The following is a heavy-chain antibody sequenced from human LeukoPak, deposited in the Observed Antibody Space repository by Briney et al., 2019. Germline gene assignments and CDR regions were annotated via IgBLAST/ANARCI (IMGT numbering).Heavy chain of an antibody. V-gene: IGHV1-46*01. Sequence: ASVKVSCKASGYTFTSYYMHWVRQAPGQGLEWMGIINPSGGSTSYAQKFQGRVTMTRDMSTSTVYMELSSLRSEDTAVYYCARDPMSGSYRNCFDYWGQGTLVTVSS. J-gene: IGHJ4*02. CDR1: GYTFTSYY. CDR3: ARDPMSGSYRNCFDY. D-gene: IGHD1-26*01. CDR2: INPSGGST.